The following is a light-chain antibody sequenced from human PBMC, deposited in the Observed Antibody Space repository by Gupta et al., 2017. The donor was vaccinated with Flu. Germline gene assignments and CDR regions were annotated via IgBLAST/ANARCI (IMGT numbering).Light chain of an antibody. Sequence: SYVLTQPPSMSVAPGQTARIPCVGDDIGIKDVHWYQQKPGQAPVLFMYDDRDRPSGISERLSGSSSGTEATLTISRVEVGDEADYFCQVWDRSSDQYVFGPGTKVTVV. CDR3: QVWDRSSDQYV. CDR2: DDR. V-gene: IGLV3-21*02. CDR1: DIGIKD. J-gene: IGLJ1*01.